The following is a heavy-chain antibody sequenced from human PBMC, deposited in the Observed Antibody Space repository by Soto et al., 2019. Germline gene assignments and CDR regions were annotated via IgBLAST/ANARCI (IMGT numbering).Heavy chain of an antibody. V-gene: IGHV5-51*01. Sequence: GESQKISCKASGYSSTSYCIGWVRQMPEKGLEWMGIIHLGDSDTKYSPSFQGQVTISADKSVSTAYLQWSSLKASDTAMYYCARRGGSSGSMAFDIWGQGTMVTVSS. CDR3: ARRGGSSGSMAFDI. D-gene: IGHD3-22*01. J-gene: IGHJ3*02. CDR1: GYSSTSYC. CDR2: IHLGDSDT.